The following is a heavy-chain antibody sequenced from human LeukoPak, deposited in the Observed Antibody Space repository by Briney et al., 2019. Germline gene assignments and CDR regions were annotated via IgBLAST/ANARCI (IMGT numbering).Heavy chain of an antibody. CDR1: GGSISSGSYS. J-gene: IGHJ4*02. V-gene: IGHV4-30-2*01. Sequence: SSETLSLTCAVSGGSISSGSYSWSWIRQPPGKGLEWIGYIYPRGSTYYNPSLKSRVTISVDRSKNQFSLKLSSVTAADTAVYYCARDDYYFDYWGQGTLVTVSS. CDR3: ARDDYYFDY. CDR2: IYPRGST.